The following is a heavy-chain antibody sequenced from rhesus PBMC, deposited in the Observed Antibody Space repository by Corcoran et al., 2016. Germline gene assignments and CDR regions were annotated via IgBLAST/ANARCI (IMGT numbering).Heavy chain of an antibody. CDR2: ISGSDGST. Sequence: QLQLQESGPGLVKPSETLSVTCAVSGGAISSNLWSWLRKPPGKGLEWIGRISGSDGSTDYNPSLKSRVTISTDTSKTQFSLKLNSVTAADTAVYYCSRGDTWTDFLYWGQGVLVTVSS. J-gene: IGHJ4*01. CDR1: GGAISSNL. D-gene: IGHD1-38*01. CDR3: SRGDTWTDFLY. V-gene: IGHV4-173*01.